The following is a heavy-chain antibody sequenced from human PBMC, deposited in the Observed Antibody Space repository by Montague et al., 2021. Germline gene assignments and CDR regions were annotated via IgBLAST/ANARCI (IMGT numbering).Heavy chain of an antibody. Sequence: SETLSLSCAVSGGSFSVYSWTWIRQSPGNRLEWIGGVNERGSSNFDPSLKSRLTISVDTSNKHLSLNLRSVTAADTAVYYCARRGIVGGGQKGYFYAMNVWGQGTTVIVSS. V-gene: IGHV4-34*01. CDR1: GGSFSVYS. CDR2: VNERGSS. D-gene: IGHD1-26*01. CDR3: ARRGIVGGGQKGYFYAMNV. J-gene: IGHJ6*02.